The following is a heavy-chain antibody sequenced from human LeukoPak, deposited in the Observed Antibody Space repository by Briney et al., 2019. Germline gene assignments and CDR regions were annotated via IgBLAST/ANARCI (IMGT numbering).Heavy chain of an antibody. CDR2: MKEDGREI. CDR3: ARGVYAFDV. Sequence: GGSLRLSCAASGLTFSSYWMSWVRQAPGKGLEWVAYMKEDGREIYYVDSVKGRFTISRDNAENSVFLQMNSLRAEDTAVYFCARGVYAFDVWGQGTLVTVSS. V-gene: IGHV3-7*01. CDR1: GLTFSSYW. J-gene: IGHJ3*01.